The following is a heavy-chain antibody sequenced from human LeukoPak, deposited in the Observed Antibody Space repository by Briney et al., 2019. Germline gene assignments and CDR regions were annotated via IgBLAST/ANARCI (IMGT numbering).Heavy chain of an antibody. D-gene: IGHD6-13*01. J-gene: IGHJ6*02. CDR1: GFAFSSYW. CDR3: ARDPYSSAWSYGMDV. CDR2: IKQDGSEK. Sequence: GGSLRLSCTASGFAFSSYWMSWVRQTPEKGLEWVANIKQDGSEKVYVDSVKGRFTISRDNAKSSLYLQMSGLRAEDTAVYYCARDPYSSAWSYGMDVWGQGTTVTVSS. V-gene: IGHV3-7*05.